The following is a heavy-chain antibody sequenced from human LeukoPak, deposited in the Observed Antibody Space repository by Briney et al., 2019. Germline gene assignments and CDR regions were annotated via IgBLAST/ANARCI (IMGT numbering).Heavy chain of an antibody. CDR2: FSDSGGT. CDR3: ARHATGSYSVPWLDP. J-gene: IGHJ5*02. Sequence: SETLSLTCTVSGGSISSHYWSWIRQPPGKGLEWIGYFSDSGGTIYNPSLKSRVTILGDTSKNQFSLKLSSVTAADTAVYYCARHATGSYSVPWLDPWGQGTLVTVSS. D-gene: IGHD3-10*01. CDR1: GGSISSHY. V-gene: IGHV4-59*08.